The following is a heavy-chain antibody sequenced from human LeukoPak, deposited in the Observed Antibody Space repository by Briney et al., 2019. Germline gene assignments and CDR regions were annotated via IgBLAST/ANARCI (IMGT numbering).Heavy chain of an antibody. CDR2: FYYSGST. CDR1: GGSISSYY. Sequence: PSETLSLTCTVSGGSISSYYWNWIRQPPGKGLEWIGYFYYSGSTNYNPSLKSRVTISVDTSKNQFSLKLSSVTAADTAVYYCAGGFSVRGGAFDIWGQGTMVTVSS. D-gene: IGHD4-23*01. J-gene: IGHJ3*02. V-gene: IGHV4-59*01. CDR3: AGGFSVRGGAFDI.